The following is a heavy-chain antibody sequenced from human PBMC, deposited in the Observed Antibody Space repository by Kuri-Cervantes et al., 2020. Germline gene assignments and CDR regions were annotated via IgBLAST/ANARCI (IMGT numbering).Heavy chain of an antibody. V-gene: IGHV4-34*01. D-gene: IGHD4-17*01. J-gene: IGHJ4*02. CDR2: LYQSGSA. CDR1: GGSFSGYY. Sequence: SQTLSLTCAVYGGSFSGYYWSWIRQPPGTGLEWIGTLYQSGSAYYNPSLKSRVTTSVDTSKNQFSLKVNSVTAADTAVYYCARANGDYYFDYWGQGTLVTVSS. CDR3: ARANGDYYFDY.